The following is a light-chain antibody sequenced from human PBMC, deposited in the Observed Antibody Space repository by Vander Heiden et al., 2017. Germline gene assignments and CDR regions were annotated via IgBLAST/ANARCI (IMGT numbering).Light chain of an antibody. CDR2: WAS. CDR1: QSVLYSSNNKNY. J-gene: IGKJ4*01. V-gene: IGKV4-1*01. CDR3: QQYYSTTQG. Sequence: DIVMTQSPDSLAVSLGERATINCKSSQSVLYSSNNKNYLAWYQQKPGQPPKLLIYWASTRESGVPDRFSGSGSGTDFTLTISSLQAEDVAVYYCQQYYSTTQGFGGGTKVEIK.